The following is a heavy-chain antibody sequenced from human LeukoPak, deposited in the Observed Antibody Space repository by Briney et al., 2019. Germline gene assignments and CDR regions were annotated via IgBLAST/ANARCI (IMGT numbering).Heavy chain of an antibody. J-gene: IGHJ3*02. CDR2: IIPIFGTA. CDR1: GGTFSSYA. V-gene: IGHV1-69*05. Sequence: SSEKVSCKASGGTFSSYAISWVRQAPGQGLEWMGGIIPIFGTANYAQKFQGRVTITTDESTSTAYMELSSLRSEDTAVYYCARELLLDSVVVITGDAFDIWGQGTMVTVSS. D-gene: IGHD3-22*01. CDR3: ARELLLDSVVVITGDAFDI.